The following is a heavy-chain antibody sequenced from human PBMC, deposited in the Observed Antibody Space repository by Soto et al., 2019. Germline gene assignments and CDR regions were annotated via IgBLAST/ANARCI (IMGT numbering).Heavy chain of an antibody. J-gene: IGHJ5*02. V-gene: IGHV1-24*01. CDR1: GGTFSSYT. CDR3: ATVNVYSSGWFWFDP. CDR2: FDPEDGET. D-gene: IGHD6-19*01. Sequence: ASVKVSCTASGGTFSSYTISWVRQAPGKGLEWMGGFDPEDGETIYAQKFQGRVTMTEDTSTDTAYMELSSLRSEDTAVYYCATVNVYSSGWFWFDPWGQGTLVTVSS.